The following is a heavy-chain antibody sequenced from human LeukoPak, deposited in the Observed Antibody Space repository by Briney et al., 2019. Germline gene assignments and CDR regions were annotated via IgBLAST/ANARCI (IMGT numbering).Heavy chain of an antibody. D-gene: IGHD3-16*02. J-gene: IGHJ4*02. Sequence: SETLSLTCAVYGGSFSGYYWSWIRQPPGKGLEWIGEINHSGSTNYNPSLKSRVTISVDTSKNQFSLKLSSVTAADTAVYYCARSYDYVWGSYRYTGSPAHFDYWGQGTLVTVSS. CDR3: ARSYDYVWGSYRYTGSPAHFDY. CDR2: INHSGST. V-gene: IGHV4-34*01. CDR1: GGSFSGYY.